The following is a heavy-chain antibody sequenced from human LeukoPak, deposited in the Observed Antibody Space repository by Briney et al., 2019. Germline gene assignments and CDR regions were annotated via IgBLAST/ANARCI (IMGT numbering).Heavy chain of an antibody. CDR3: ARDNGYSYGFDY. CDR2: IIPIFGTA. CDR1: GGTFSSYA. J-gene: IGHJ4*02. Sequence: GASVKVSCKASGGTFSSYAISWVRQAPGQGLEWMGGIIPIFGTANYAQKFQGRVTITADESTSTAYMELSSLRSEDTAVYYCARDNGYSYGFDYWGQGTLVTVSS. V-gene: IGHV1-69*13. D-gene: IGHD5-18*01.